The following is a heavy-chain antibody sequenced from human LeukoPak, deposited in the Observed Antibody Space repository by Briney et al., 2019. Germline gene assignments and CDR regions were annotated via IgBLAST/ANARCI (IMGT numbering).Heavy chain of an antibody. CDR1: GFTFSGHW. CDR3: VRDETLWTLDW. CDR2: INEDGTDS. D-gene: IGHD1-1*01. V-gene: IGHV3-74*03. Sequence: GGSLRLSCTAPGFTFSGHWIHWVRQAPGRGLVWVSRINEDGTDSMYAESVKGRSTTSRDNAKNTVYLQMNSLRAEDTAVYYCVRDETLWTLDWWGQGTLVSVSS. J-gene: IGHJ4*02.